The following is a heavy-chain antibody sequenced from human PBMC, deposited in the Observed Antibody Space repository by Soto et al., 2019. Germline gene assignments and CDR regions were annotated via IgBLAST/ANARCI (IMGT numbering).Heavy chain of an antibody. J-gene: IGHJ6*02. CDR3: AKDRTNRAAGTKKRTSYYYYGMDV. Sequence: EVQLLESGGGLVQPGGSLRLSCAASGFTFSSYAMSWVRQAPGKGLEWVSAISGSGGSTYYADSVKGRFTISRDNSKNSLXXQXNXXRAEDTAVYYCAKDRTNRAAGTKKRTSYYYYGMDVWGQGTTVTVSS. V-gene: IGHV3-23*01. D-gene: IGHD6-13*01. CDR1: GFTFSSYA. CDR2: ISGSGGST.